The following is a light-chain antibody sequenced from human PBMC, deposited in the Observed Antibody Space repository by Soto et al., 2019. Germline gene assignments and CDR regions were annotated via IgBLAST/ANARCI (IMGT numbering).Light chain of an antibody. J-gene: IGKJ2*01. CDR2: GAS. CDR1: RSVSSSY. CDR3: HQYGSSPPFT. V-gene: IGKV3-20*01. Sequence: EIVLTQSPGTLSLSPGERATLSCRASRSVSSSYLAWYQQKPGQAPRLLIYGASSRATDIPDRFSGSGSGTAFTLTISSLVPQDFAVYYCHQYGSSPPFTFGQGTKLHIK.